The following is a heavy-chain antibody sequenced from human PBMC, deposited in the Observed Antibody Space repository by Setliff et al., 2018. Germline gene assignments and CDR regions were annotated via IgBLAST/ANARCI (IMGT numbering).Heavy chain of an antibody. Sequence: VASVKVSCKASGYTFTSYDINWVRQATGQGLEWMGWMNPTSGNTGYAQKFQGRVTMTRNTSVSTAYMELSSLRSEDTAVYYCARGAPGRYCSGGSCSYFDYWGQGILVTVSS. CDR2: MNPTSGNT. V-gene: IGHV1-8*01. D-gene: IGHD2-15*01. J-gene: IGHJ4*02. CDR3: ARGAPGRYCSGGSCSYFDY. CDR1: GYTFTSYD.